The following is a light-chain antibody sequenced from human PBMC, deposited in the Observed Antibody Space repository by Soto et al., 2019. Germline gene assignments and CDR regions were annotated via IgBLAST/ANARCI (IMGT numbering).Light chain of an antibody. J-gene: IGKJ5*01. CDR3: QQYENLPT. CDR1: QSISSW. V-gene: IGKV1-33*01. Sequence: DIQMTQSPSTLPASVGARVTLTCRASQSISSWLAWYQQKPGKAPKLLIYDASNLEAGVPSRFRGSGSGTDFTFTISRLQPEDIATYYCQQYENLPTFGQGTRLEIK. CDR2: DAS.